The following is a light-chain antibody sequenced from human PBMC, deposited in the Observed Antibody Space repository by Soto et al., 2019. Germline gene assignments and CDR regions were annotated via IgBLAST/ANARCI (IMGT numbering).Light chain of an antibody. CDR2: GNT. V-gene: IGLV1-40*01. Sequence: QAVVTQPPSVSGAPGQRVTISCTGSSSNTGAGYDVHWYQQLPGRAPKLLIYGNTNRPSGVPDRFSGSKSGTSASLAITGLQAEDEADYYCLSFDSSLSVVFGGGTQLTVL. J-gene: IGLJ2*01. CDR1: SSNTGAGYD. CDR3: LSFDSSLSVV.